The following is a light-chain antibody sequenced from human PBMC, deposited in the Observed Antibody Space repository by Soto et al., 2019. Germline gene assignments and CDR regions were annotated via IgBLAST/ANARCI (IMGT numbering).Light chain of an antibody. CDR1: QSISSY. V-gene: IGKV1-39*01. CDR3: QQRYNTPWVS. Sequence: DIQMTQSPSSLSASVGDRVTITCRASQSISSYLNWYQQKPGKAPKLLIYAASSLQSGVPSRFSGSGSGTDFTLTISSLQPEDFATYYCQQRYNTPWVSFGPGTKVDIK. CDR2: AAS. J-gene: IGKJ3*01.